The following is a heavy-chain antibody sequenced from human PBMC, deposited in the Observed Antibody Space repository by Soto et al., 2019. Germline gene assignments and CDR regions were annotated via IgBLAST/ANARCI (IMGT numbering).Heavy chain of an antibody. CDR1: GFTFSNAW. Sequence: PGGSLRLSCAASGFTFSNAWMNWVRQAPGKGLEWVGRIKSKTDGGTTDYAAPVKGRFTISRDDSKNTLYLQMNSLKTEDTAVYYCTTDFGGYYDSSGYYPYNYYYYYGMDVWGQGTTVTVSS. D-gene: IGHD3-22*01. V-gene: IGHV3-15*07. CDR3: TTDFGGYYDSSGYYPYNYYYYYGMDV. J-gene: IGHJ6*02. CDR2: IKSKTDGGTT.